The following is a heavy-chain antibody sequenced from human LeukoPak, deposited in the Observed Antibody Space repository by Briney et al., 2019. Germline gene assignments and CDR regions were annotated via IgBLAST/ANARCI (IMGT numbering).Heavy chain of an antibody. V-gene: IGHV1-2*02. J-gene: IGHJ3*02. CDR1: GYTFTDYY. CDR3: ARLSQLGIFHDAFDI. CDR2: IDLNSGGT. Sequence: ASVKVSCKASGYTFTDYYIHWVRQAPGQGLEWMGWIDLNSGGTNYAQKFQGRVTMTRDTSISTAYLQWSSLKASDTAMYYCARLSQLGIFHDAFDIWGQGTMVTVSS. D-gene: IGHD7-27*01.